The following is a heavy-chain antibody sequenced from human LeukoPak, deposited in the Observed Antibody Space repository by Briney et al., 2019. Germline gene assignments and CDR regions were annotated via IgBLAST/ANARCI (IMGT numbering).Heavy chain of an antibody. CDR1: VYTFTSHG. Sequence: ASVKVSCKASVYTFTSHGISWVRQAPGQGLEWMGWISAYNGNTNYAQKFQGRVTMTTDTSTSTAYMELRSLRSDDTAVYYCARTGSGSWTFSYYFDYWGQGTLVTVSS. J-gene: IGHJ4*02. CDR2: ISAYNGNT. CDR3: ARTGSGSWTFSYYFDY. D-gene: IGHD6-13*01. V-gene: IGHV1-18*01.